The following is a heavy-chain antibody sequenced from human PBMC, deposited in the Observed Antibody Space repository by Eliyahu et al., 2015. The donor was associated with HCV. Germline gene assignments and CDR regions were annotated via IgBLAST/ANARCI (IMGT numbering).Heavy chain of an antibody. V-gene: IGHV3-30-3*01. J-gene: IGHJ6*02. CDR2: ISYDGSNK. Sequence: QVXLVESGGGVVXPGRSLXLSCAASGFXFSSYAMHWXRQAPGKGXGWGAVISYDGSNKYYADXVKGRFTISRDNSKNTLYLQMNSLRAEDTAVYYCARDLAAAGNYYYYGMDVWGQGTTVTVSS. D-gene: IGHD6-13*01. CDR3: ARDLAAAGNYYYYGMDV. CDR1: GFXFSSYA.